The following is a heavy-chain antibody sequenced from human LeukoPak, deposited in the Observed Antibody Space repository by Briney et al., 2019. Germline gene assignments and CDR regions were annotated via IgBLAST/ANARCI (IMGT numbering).Heavy chain of an antibody. D-gene: IGHD3-9*01. Sequence: GGSLRLSCAASGFTFSTYGMSWVRQAPGKGLEWVSTLSTSTTRTYYADPVKGRFTISRDNSKRTLYLQMNSLRAEDTAVYYCAKDSGVLRHFDWLSYFDYWGQGTLVTVSS. CDR2: LSTSTTRT. CDR1: GFTFSTYG. CDR3: AKDSGVLRHFDWLSYFDY. V-gene: IGHV3-23*01. J-gene: IGHJ4*02.